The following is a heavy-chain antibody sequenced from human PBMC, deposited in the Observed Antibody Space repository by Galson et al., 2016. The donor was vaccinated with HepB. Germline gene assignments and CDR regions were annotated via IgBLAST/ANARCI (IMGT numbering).Heavy chain of an antibody. Sequence: SLRLSCAASGFTFKYHAMSWVRQAPGSGLEWVAVISDGGTAHYADSVKGRFTISRDNSKNTVYLQMDSLRAEDRAEYYCARVSGPWVGVPAAKIYFDFGGQGTLVIVSS. CDR2: ISDGGTA. CDR3: ARVSGPWVGVPAAKIYFDF. J-gene: IGHJ4*02. D-gene: IGHD2-2*01. V-gene: IGHV3-23*01. CDR1: GFTFKYHA.